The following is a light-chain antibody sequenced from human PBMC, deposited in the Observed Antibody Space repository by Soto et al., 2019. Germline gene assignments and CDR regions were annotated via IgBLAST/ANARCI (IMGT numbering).Light chain of an antibody. CDR2: DAS. CDR1: ETIGSDY. Sequence: VVLTQSPGTLSMTPGERATLFCRVSETIGSDYLAWYQHKPGQPPSLLIFDASSRAPGIPDRFTGSGSGTDFTLTFSSLEPEDFAVYFCQQYYSSPETFGQGTKVEIK. CDR3: QQYYSSPET. V-gene: IGKV3-20*01. J-gene: IGKJ1*01.